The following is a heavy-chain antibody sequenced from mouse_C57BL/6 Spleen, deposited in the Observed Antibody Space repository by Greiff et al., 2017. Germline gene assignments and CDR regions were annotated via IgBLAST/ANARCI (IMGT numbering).Heavy chain of an antibody. CDR1: GYTFTDYY. CDR3: AQGGGYYGSSHYAMDY. Sequence: VQLQQSGPELVKPGASVKISCKASGYTFTDYYMNWVKQSHGKSLEWIGDINPNNGGTSYNQKFKGKATLTVDKSSSTAYMELRSLTSEDSAVYYWAQGGGYYGSSHYAMDYWGQGTSVTVSS. D-gene: IGHD1-1*01. J-gene: IGHJ4*01. CDR2: INPNNGGT. V-gene: IGHV1-26*01.